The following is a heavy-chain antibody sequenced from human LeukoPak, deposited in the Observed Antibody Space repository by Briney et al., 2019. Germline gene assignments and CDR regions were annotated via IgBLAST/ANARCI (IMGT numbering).Heavy chain of an antibody. Sequence: GGSLRLSCAASGFTFNSYAMSWVRQAPGKGLEWVSAISGSGGSTYYADSVKGRFTISRDNSKNTLYLQMNSLRAEDTAVYYCAKDRLQYSSSSGWFDPWGQGTLVTVSS. J-gene: IGHJ5*02. CDR3: AKDRLQYSSSSGWFDP. V-gene: IGHV3-23*01. D-gene: IGHD6-6*01. CDR2: ISGSGGST. CDR1: GFTFNSYA.